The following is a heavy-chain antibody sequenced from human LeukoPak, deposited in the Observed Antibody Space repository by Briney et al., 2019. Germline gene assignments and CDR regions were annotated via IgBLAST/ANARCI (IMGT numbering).Heavy chain of an antibody. CDR2: IKQDGSGK. J-gene: IGHJ4*02. Sequence: GGSLRLSCAASGFTFSSYWMSWVRQAPGRGLEWVANIKQDGSGKYYVDSVKGRFTISRDNAKNPLYLQMNSLRAEDTAVYYCASDPFPIPGDNSLYFDYWGQGTLVTVSS. CDR3: ASDPFPIPGDNSLYFDY. D-gene: IGHD1-1*01. CDR1: GFTFSSYW. V-gene: IGHV3-7*01.